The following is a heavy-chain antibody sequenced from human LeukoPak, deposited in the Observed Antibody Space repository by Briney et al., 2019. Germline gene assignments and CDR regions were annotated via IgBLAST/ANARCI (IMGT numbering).Heavy chain of an antibody. V-gene: IGHV3-23*01. CDR3: AKDREGLSSGYDLEYFDY. CDR1: GVTLRSYW. Sequence: PRGGLRLSCGASGVTLRSYWMHRGRPGPGEGLEWGSAICGGGGTTYYADSVKGRFTISRDNSKNTLFLQMNSLRAEDTAVYYCAKDREGLSSGYDLEYFDYWGQGTLVTVSS. J-gene: IGHJ4*02. CDR2: ICGGGGTT. D-gene: IGHD5-12*01.